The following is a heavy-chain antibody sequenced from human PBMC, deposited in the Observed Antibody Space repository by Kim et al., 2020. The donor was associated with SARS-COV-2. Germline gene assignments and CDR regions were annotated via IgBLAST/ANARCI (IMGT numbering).Heavy chain of an antibody. J-gene: IGHJ4*02. V-gene: IGHV1-46*01. Sequence: AQKFQGRVTMTRDTSTSTVYMELSSLRSEDTAVYYCARVGSSGWSKEPDYWGQGTLVTVSS. D-gene: IGHD6-19*01. CDR3: ARVGSSGWSKEPDY.